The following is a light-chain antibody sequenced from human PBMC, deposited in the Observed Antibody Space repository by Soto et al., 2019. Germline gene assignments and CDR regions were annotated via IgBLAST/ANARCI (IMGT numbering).Light chain of an antibody. J-gene: IGLJ1*01. Sequence: QSALTQPASVSGSPGQSITISCTGTSSDVGGYNYVSWYQQHPGKAPKLMIYEVSNRPSGVSNRFSGSKSGNTASLTISGLQAEDEADYYCTSYRSSSTRCVFGTGTKVTVL. CDR1: SSDVGGYNY. V-gene: IGLV2-14*01. CDR3: TSYRSSSTRCV. CDR2: EVS.